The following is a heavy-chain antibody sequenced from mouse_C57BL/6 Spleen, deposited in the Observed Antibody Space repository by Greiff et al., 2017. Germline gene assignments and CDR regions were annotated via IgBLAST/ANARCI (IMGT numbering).Heavy chain of an antibody. CDR3: ARGAGTDY. CDR1: GYTFTSSW. V-gene: IGHV1-59*01. CDR2: IDPSDSYT. J-gene: IGHJ2*01. D-gene: IGHD4-1*01. Sequence: VQLQQSGAELVRPGTSVKLSCKASGYTFTSSWMHWVKQRPGQGLEWIGVIDPSDSYTNYNQKFKGKATLTVDTSSSTAYMQLSSLTSEDSAVYYCARGAGTDYWGQGTTLTVSS.